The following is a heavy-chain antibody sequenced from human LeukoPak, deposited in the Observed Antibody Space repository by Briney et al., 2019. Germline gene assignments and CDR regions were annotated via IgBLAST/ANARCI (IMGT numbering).Heavy chain of an antibody. CDR2: INPNSGDT. CDR1: GYIFTGYY. Sequence: ASVKVSCKASGYIFTGYYMHWVRQAPGQGLEWMGWINPNSGDTNYAQKFQGRVTMTRDTSISTAYMELSRLRSDDTAVYYCARGGKWLYYFDYWGQGTLVTVSS. V-gene: IGHV1-2*02. D-gene: IGHD6-19*01. J-gene: IGHJ4*02. CDR3: ARGGKWLYYFDY.